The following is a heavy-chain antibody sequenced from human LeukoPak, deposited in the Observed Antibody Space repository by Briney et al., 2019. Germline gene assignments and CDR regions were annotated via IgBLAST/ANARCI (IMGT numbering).Heavy chain of an antibody. J-gene: IGHJ4*02. V-gene: IGHV3-21*01. CDR3: ARAVDYYDSSGLVY. D-gene: IGHD3-22*01. Sequence: PGGSLRLSCAASGFTFSSYSMNWVRQAPGKGLEWVSSISSSSNYIYYADSVKGRFTISRDNAKNSLYLQMNSLRDEDTAVYYCARAVDYYDSSGLVYWGQGTLVTVSS. CDR2: ISSSSNYI. CDR1: GFTFSSYS.